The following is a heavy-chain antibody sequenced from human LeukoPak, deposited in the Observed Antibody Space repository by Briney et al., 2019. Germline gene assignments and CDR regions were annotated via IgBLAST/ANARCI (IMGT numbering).Heavy chain of an antibody. J-gene: IGHJ6*03. V-gene: IGHV4-39*07. CDR2: IYYSGST. Sequence: PSETLSLTCTVSGVSISSSSYYWGWIRQPPGKGLEWIGSIYYSGSTYYNPSLKSRVTISVDTSKNQFSLKLSSVTAADTAVYYCARESRYSSSWYQLGYYYYYMDVWGKGTTVTVSS. D-gene: IGHD6-13*01. CDR3: ARESRYSSSWYQLGYYYYYMDV. CDR1: GVSISSSSYY.